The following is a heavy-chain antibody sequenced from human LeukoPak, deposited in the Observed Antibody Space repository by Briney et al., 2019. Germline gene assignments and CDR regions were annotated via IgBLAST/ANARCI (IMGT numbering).Heavy chain of an antibody. CDR1: GGSISSYY. J-gene: IGHJ4*02. D-gene: IGHD6-19*01. CDR2: IYYSGST. Sequence: SETLPLTCTVSGGSISSYYWSWIRQPPGKGLEWIGYIYYSGSTNYNPSLKSRVTISVDTSKNQFSLKLSSVTAADTAVYYCARGDSGWYILDYWGQGTLVTVSS. V-gene: IGHV4-59*01. CDR3: ARGDSGWYILDY.